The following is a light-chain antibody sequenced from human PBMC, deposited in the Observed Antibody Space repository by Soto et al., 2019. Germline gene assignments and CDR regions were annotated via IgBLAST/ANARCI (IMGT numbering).Light chain of an antibody. CDR2: EVS. CDR1: SSDVGGYNY. V-gene: IGLV2-14*01. CDR3: NSYTSSSTFV. Sequence: QSALTQPASVSGSPGQSSTISCTGTSSDVGGYNYVSWYQQHPGKAPKLIIYEVSNRPTGVSNRFSGSKSGHTASLTISGLQAEDEADYYCNSYTSSSTFVFGTGTKVTVL. J-gene: IGLJ1*01.